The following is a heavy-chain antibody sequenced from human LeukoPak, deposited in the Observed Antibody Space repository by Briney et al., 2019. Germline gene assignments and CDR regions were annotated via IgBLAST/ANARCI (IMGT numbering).Heavy chain of an antibody. J-gene: IGHJ4*02. CDR3: AKVTLIAVAGSGFDY. CDR2: ISWSSGSI. Sequence: GGSLRLSCAASGFTFDDYAMHWVRQAPGKGLEWVSGISWSSGSIGYADSVKGRFTISRDNAKNSLYLQMNSLRAEDTALYYCAKVTLIAVAGSGFDYWGQGTLVTVSS. CDR1: GFTFDDYA. D-gene: IGHD6-19*01. V-gene: IGHV3-9*01.